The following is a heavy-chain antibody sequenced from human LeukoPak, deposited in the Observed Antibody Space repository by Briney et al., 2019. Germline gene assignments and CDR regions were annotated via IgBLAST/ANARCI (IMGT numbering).Heavy chain of an antibody. V-gene: IGHV1-8*01. Sequence: ASVKVSCKASGYTLTSYDINWVRQATGQGLEWMGWMNPNSGNTGYAQKFQGRVTMTRNTSISTAYMELSSLRSEDTAVYYCARGRSGSSGYYLADYYYYMDVWGKGTTVAVSS. CDR3: ARGRSGSSGYYLADYYYYMDV. CDR1: GYTLTSYD. CDR2: MNPNSGNT. D-gene: IGHD3-22*01. J-gene: IGHJ6*03.